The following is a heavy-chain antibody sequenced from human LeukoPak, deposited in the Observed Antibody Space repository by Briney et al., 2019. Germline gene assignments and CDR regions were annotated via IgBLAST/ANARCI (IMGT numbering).Heavy chain of an antibody. CDR2: IKQDGSEK. CDR1: GFTFSSYW. J-gene: IGHJ3*02. V-gene: IGHV3-7*01. Sequence: GGSLRLSCAASGFTFSSYWMSWVRQAPGKGLEWVANIKQDGSEKYYVDSVKGRFTISRDNAKNSLYLQMNSLRAEDTAVYYCAREASSGSYPVPDAFDIWGQGTMVTVPS. CDR3: AREASSGSYPVPDAFDI. D-gene: IGHD1-26*01.